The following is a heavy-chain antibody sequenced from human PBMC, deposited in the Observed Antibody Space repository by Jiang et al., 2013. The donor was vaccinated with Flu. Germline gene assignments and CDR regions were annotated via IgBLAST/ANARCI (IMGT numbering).Heavy chain of an antibody. CDR3: ARVPTGGPAYDSSGYLGPGNDY. D-gene: IGHD3-22*01. J-gene: IGHJ4*02. CDR2: MNPNSGNT. V-gene: IGHV1-8*01. CDR1: GYTFTSYD. Sequence: GAEVKKPGASVKVSCKASGYTFTSYDINWVRQATGQGLEWMGWMNPNSGNTGYAQKFQGRVTMTRNTSISTAYMELSSLRSEDTAVYYCARVPTGGPAYDSSGYLGPGNDYWGQGTLVTVSS.